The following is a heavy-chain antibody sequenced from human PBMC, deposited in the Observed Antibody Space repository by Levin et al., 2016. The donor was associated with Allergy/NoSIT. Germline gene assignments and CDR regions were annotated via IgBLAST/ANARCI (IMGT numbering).Heavy chain of an antibody. D-gene: IGHD3-9*01. Sequence: SETLSLTCTVSGASISTYYLTWIRQSPGKGLEWIAYTFSGGAPGYNPSLKSRVTMSVDSSKNQFSLKLRSVTALDTAVYYCARGQLLPGYYDHDAFAFWGQGTMVTVSS. CDR3: ARGQLLPGYYDHDAFAF. CDR1: GASISTYY. V-gene: IGHV4-59*01. CDR2: TFSGGAP. J-gene: IGHJ3*01.